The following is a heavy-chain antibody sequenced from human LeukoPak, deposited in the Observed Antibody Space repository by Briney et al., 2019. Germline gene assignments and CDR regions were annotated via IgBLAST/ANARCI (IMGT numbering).Heavy chain of an antibody. CDR3: ATTPDIVVVVAATSDY. CDR1: GFTFSSYA. CDR2: ISGSGGST. Sequence: GGSLRLSCAASGFTFSSYAMSWVRQAPGKGLEWVSAISGSGGSTYYADSVKGRFTISRDNSKNTLYLQMNSLRAEDTAVYYCATTPDIVVVVAATSDYWAREPWSPSPQ. D-gene: IGHD2-15*01. J-gene: IGHJ4*02. V-gene: IGHV3-23*01.